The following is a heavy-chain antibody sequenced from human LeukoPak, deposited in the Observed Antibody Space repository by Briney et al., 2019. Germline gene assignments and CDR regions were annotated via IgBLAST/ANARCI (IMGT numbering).Heavy chain of an antibody. CDR3: ARDHQDYFDY. J-gene: IGHJ4*02. CDR2: IYSGGST. CDR1: GFTFSSHA. Sequence: GGSLRLSCAASGFTFSSHAMSWVRQAPGKGLEWVSVIYSGGSTYYADSVKGRFTISRDNSKNTLYLQMNSLRAEDTAVYYCARDHQDYFDYWGQGTLVTVSS. V-gene: IGHV3-53*01.